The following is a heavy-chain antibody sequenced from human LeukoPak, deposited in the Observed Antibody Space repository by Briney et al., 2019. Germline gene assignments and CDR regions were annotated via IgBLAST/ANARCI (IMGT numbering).Heavy chain of an antibody. Sequence: KTSETLSLTCTVSGGSISSYYWSWIRQPPGKGLEWIGYIYYSGSTNYNPSLKSRVTISVDTSKNQFSLKLSSVTAADTAVYYCAGTSNLADYWGQGTLVTVSS. V-gene: IGHV4-59*08. D-gene: IGHD4/OR15-4a*01. CDR1: GGSISSYY. CDR3: AGTSNLADY. J-gene: IGHJ4*02. CDR2: IYYSGST.